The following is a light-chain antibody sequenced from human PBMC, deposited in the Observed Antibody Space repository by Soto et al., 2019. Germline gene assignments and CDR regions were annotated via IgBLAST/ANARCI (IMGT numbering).Light chain of an antibody. Sequence: QSVLTQPPSASGTPGQRVTISCSGTSSNIGNNYVCWYQQLPGTAPKLLIYRNNQRPSGVPDRFSGSKSGTSASLAISGLRSDDEADYYCAASADSLSGVVFGGGTKLTVL. J-gene: IGLJ2*01. CDR3: AASADSLSGVV. CDR1: SSNIGNNY. V-gene: IGLV1-47*01. CDR2: RNN.